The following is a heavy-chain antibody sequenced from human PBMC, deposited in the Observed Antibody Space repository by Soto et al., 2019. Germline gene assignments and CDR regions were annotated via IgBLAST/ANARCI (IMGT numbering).Heavy chain of an antibody. CDR1: GFTFSSYW. Sequence: EAQLVEYGGGLVQPGGSLRLSCAASGFTFSSYWMHWVRQAPGKGLVWVSRINPDGRTTNYADSVKGRFTISRDNANDTLFLLMNSLRAEDTAVYYCARVRVSGYEFDPWGQCTLITVSS. J-gene: IGHJ5*02. D-gene: IGHD5-12*01. CDR3: ARVRVSGYEFDP. CDR2: INPDGRTT. V-gene: IGHV3-74*01.